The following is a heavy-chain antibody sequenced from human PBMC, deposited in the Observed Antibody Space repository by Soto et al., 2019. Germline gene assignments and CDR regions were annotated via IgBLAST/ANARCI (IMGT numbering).Heavy chain of an antibody. J-gene: IGHJ6*02. D-gene: IGHD6-13*01. CDR2: MYHSGST. CDR1: GGSISSGGYS. CDR3: RRSSRYTTDV. Sequence: SETLSLTCAVSGGSISSGGYSWSWIRQPPGKGLEWIGYMYHSGSTYYNPSLKSRVTISIDRSKNQFSLNLISVTAADTAVYYCRRSSRYTTDVWGQGITVTVS. V-gene: IGHV4-30-2*01.